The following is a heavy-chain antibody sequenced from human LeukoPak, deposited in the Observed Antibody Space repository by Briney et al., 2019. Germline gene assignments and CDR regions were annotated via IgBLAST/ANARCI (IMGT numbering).Heavy chain of an antibody. J-gene: IGHJ6*03. CDR3: GRGGGGAYYMDV. CDR1: GYPFIGYG. D-gene: IGHD3-16*01. CDR2: ISAYNGNT. V-gene: IGHV1-18*01. Sequence: ASVKVSCKASGYPFIGYGISWVRQAPGQGLEWMGWISAYNGNTKYEQKFQGRVTMTTDTSTSTAYMELRSLRSDDTAVYYCGRGGGGAYYMDVWGKGTTVTISS.